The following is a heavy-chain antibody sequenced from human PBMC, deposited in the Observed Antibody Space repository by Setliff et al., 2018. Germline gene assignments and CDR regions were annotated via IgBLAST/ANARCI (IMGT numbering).Heavy chain of an antibody. CDR2: INVSGGSA. J-gene: IGHJ4*02. Sequence: ASVKVSCKTSGYSFIRYYMYWVRQAPGQGLEWMGLINVSGGSASYEQKFQGRVTMTRDTSTGTVYMELTSLKSEDTATYYCAGVDVLTASPFWGQGTLVTVSS. CDR1: GYSFIRYY. CDR3: AGVDVLTASPF. V-gene: IGHV1-46*01. D-gene: IGHD3-9*01.